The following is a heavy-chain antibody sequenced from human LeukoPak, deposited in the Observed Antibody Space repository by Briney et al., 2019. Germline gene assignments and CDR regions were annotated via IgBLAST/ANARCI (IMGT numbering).Heavy chain of an antibody. D-gene: IGHD4-23*01. CDR2: ISGSGGST. CDR1: GFTFSSYA. CDR3: ANLPPPGVRWPNAFDI. V-gene: IGHV3-23*01. J-gene: IGHJ3*02. Sequence: GGSLRLSCAASGFTFSSYAMSWVRQAPGKGLEWVSAISGSGGSTYYADSVKGRFTISRDNSKNTLYLQMNSLRAEDTAVYYCANLPPPGVRWPNAFDIWGQGTMVTVSS.